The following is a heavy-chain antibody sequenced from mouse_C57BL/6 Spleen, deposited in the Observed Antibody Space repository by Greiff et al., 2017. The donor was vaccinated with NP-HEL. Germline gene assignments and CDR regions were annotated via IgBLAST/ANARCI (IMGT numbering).Heavy chain of an antibody. Sequence: QVQLQQSGPGLVQPSQSLSITCTVSGFSLTSYGVHWVRQSPGKGLEWLGVIWSGGSTDYNAAFISRLSISKDNSKSQVFFKMNSLQADDTAIYYCARNDDGYSYYFDYWGQGTTLTVSS. D-gene: IGHD2-3*01. V-gene: IGHV2-2*01. J-gene: IGHJ2*01. CDR3: ARNDDGYSYYFDY. CDR2: IWSGGST. CDR1: GFSLTSYG.